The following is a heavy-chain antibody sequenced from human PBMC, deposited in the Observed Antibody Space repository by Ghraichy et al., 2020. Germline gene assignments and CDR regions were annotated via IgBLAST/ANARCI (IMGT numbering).Heavy chain of an antibody. CDR1: GYTFTGYY. Sequence: ASVKVSCKASGYTFTGYYMHWVRQAPGQGLEWMGWINPNSGGTNYAQKFQGRVTMTRDTSISTAYMELSRLRSDDTAVYYCARVLRITMIVFSDWGQGPLVTVSS. V-gene: IGHV1-2*02. J-gene: IGHJ4*02. CDR2: INPNSGGT. CDR3: ARVLRITMIVFSD. D-gene: IGHD3-22*01.